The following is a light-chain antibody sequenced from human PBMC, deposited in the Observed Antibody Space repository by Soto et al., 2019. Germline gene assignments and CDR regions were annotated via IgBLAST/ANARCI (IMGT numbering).Light chain of an antibody. V-gene: IGKV3-15*01. Sequence: EIVMTQSPATLSVSPGERATLSCRASQSVSSNLAWYQQKPGQAPRLLIYGASTRATGIPARFSGSGSGTDFTLTISSLQSEDVAVYYCQQYNNLHPVTFGQGTRLEIK. J-gene: IGKJ5*01. CDR1: QSVSSN. CDR3: QQYNNLHPVT. CDR2: GAS.